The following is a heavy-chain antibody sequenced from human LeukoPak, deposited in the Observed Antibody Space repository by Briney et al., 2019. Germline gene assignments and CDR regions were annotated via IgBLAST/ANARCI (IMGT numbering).Heavy chain of an antibody. D-gene: IGHD6-13*01. Sequence: SETLSLTCTVSGGSFSSGSYYWSWIRQPPGKGLEWIGEINHSGSTNYNPSLKSRVTISVDTSKNQFSLKLSSVTAADTAVYYCARVRIAAAGPHLYYYYGMDVWGQGTTVTVSS. CDR2: INHSGST. J-gene: IGHJ6*02. CDR1: GGSFSSGSYY. V-gene: IGHV4-39*07. CDR3: ARVRIAAAGPHLYYYYGMDV.